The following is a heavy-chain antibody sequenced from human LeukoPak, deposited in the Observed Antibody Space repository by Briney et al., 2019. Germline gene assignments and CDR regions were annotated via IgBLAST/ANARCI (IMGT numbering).Heavy chain of an antibody. CDR3: AKEAFRPALLDF. J-gene: IGHJ4*02. CDR2: VSIIGAAT. V-gene: IGHV3-23*01. Sequence: GGSLRHSCAAPGFSFSLSAMTGVRQPPRKGLQWVATVSIIGAATYYADSVKGRFSISRHNSKNTVSLEMSTLRTDDTAIYYCAKEAFRPALLDFWGQGSLVTVSS. CDR1: GFSFSLSA. D-gene: IGHD2-21*01.